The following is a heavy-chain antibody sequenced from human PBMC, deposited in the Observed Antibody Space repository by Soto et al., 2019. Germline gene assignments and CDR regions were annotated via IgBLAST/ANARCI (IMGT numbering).Heavy chain of an antibody. V-gene: IGHV3-30*03. Sequence: QVQLVESGGGEVQPGTSLRLSCIASGFIFSNNGMHWVRQAPGKGLEWVALVSRDGRKTFYADSVKGRLTIYRDNSKNTVYLHMNNLRPEDTAVYRCARDLRQGASGATVYGMDVWGQGTTVTVSS. J-gene: IGHJ6*02. CDR2: VSRDGRKT. CDR3: ARDLRQGASGATVYGMDV. CDR1: GFIFSNNG. D-gene: IGHD7-27*01.